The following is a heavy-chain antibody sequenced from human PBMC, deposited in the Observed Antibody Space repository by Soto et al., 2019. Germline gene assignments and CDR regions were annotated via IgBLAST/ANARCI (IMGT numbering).Heavy chain of an antibody. CDR1: GFTFSSHW. V-gene: IGHV3-74*01. J-gene: IGHJ4*02. Sequence: VPLVESGGGLVQPGGSLRLSCAASGFTFSSHWIHWVRQAPGKGLVWVSRINSGGSTTDYADSVKGRFTISRDNAKNTLYLQMNGLRGEDTAVYHCVRGAAGYYYVESWGKGTLVTVSS. CDR2: INSGGSTT. CDR3: VRGAAGYYYVES. D-gene: IGHD3-22*01.